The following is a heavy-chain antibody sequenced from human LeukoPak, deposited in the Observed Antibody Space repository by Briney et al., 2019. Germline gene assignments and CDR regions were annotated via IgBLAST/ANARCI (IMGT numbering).Heavy chain of an antibody. Sequence: ASVKVSCKVFGYTLTELSMHWVRQAPGKGLEWMGGFDPEDGETIYAQKFQGRVTMTEDTSTNTAYMELNSLRAEDTAVYYCAKRQWGVTRYYYYYGMDVWGQGTTVTVSS. CDR2: FDPEDGET. J-gene: IGHJ6*02. CDR3: AKRQWGVTRYYYYYGMDV. V-gene: IGHV1-24*01. D-gene: IGHD2-21*02. CDR1: GYTLTELS.